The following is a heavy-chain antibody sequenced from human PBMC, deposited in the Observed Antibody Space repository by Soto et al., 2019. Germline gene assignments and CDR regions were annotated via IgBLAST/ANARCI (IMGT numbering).Heavy chain of an antibody. CDR2: ISHSGST. CDR3: ARCYCCSESYQDY. D-gene: IGHD3-10*01. Sequence: SETLSLTCTVSGGSISSGDYYWSWIRQPPGKGLEWIGYISHSGSTYYNPSLKSRVTISVATSNNQFSLKLTSVTAAYTAVYYGARCYCCSESYQDYWGKGTLVTVSS. V-gene: IGHV4-30-4*01. J-gene: IGHJ4*02. CDR1: GGSISSGDYY.